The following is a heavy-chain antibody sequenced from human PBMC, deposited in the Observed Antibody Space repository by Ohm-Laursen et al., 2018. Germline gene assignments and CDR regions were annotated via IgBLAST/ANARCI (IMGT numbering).Heavy chain of an antibody. CDR1: GFTFSSYG. D-gene: IGHD6-6*01. Sequence: RSLRLSCAASGFTFSSYGMHWVRQAPGKGLEWVAVIWYDGSNKYYADSVKGRFTISRDNSKNTLYLQMNSLRAEDTAVYYCAREFRRNHGKRGSSSSLDYWGQGTLVTVSS. CDR2: IWYDGSNK. V-gene: IGHV3-33*01. CDR3: AREFRRNHGKRGSSSSLDY. J-gene: IGHJ4*02.